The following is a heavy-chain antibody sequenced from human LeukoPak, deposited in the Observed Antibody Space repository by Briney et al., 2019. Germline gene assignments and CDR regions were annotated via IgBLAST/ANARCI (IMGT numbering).Heavy chain of an antibody. D-gene: IGHD6-13*01. V-gene: IGHV3-21*01. CDR1: GFTFSSYS. Sequence: PGGSLRLSCAASGFTFSSYSMNWVRQAPGKGREGVSSISSSSSYIYYADSVKGRFTISRDNAKNSLYPQMNSLRAEDTAVYYCARVHSSSWYPDAFDIWGQGTMVTVSS. CDR2: ISSSSSYI. J-gene: IGHJ3*02. CDR3: ARVHSSSWYPDAFDI.